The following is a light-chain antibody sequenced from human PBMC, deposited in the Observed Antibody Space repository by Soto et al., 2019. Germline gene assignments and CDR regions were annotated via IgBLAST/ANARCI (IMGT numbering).Light chain of an antibody. J-gene: IGLJ1*01. CDR1: SSNIGTNT. CDR2: INS. Sequence: VLTQPPSASGTPGQRVTISCFGSSSNIGTNTVNWYQQLPGTAPKLLIYINSQRPPGVPDRFSGSNFGTSASLAISGLQSEDEADYYCATWDDTLNGYVFGTGTKV. V-gene: IGLV1-44*01. CDR3: ATWDDTLNGYV.